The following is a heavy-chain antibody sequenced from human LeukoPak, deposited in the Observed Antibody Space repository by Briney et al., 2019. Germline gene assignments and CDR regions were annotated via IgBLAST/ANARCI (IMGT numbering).Heavy chain of an antibody. J-gene: IGHJ6*03. V-gene: IGHV1-69*13. CDR1: GYIFTAYY. Sequence: ASVKVSCKASGYIFTAYYIHWLRQAPGQGLEWMGGIIPIFGTANYAQKFQGRVTITADESTSTAYVELSSLRSEDTAVYYCARVGRDGYNFAYYYYMDVWGKGTTVTISS. D-gene: IGHD5-24*01. CDR3: ARVGRDGYNFAYYYYMDV. CDR2: IIPIFGTA.